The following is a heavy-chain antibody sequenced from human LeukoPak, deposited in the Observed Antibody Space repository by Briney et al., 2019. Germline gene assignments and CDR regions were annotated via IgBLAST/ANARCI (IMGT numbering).Heavy chain of an antibody. CDR3: ARMTVENWFDP. J-gene: IGHJ5*02. CDR2: IYHSGST. V-gene: IGHV4-4*02. Sequence: SGGSLRLSCAASGFTFSNAWMSWVRQPPGKGLEWIGEIYHSGSTNYNPSLKSRVTISVDKSKNQFSLKLSSVTAADTAVYYCARMTVENWFDPWGQGTLVTVSS. D-gene: IGHD2-21*02. CDR1: GFTFSNAW.